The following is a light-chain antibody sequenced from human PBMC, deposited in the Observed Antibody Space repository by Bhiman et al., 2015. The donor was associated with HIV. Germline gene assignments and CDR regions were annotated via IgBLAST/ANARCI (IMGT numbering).Light chain of an antibody. Sequence: SYELTQSPSVSVSPGQTASITCSGDKLGDKYVCWYQQKPGQSPVLVIYQDSKRPSGIPERFSGSNSGNTATLTISGTQAMDEADYYCQAWDNSAVLFGGGTKLAVL. J-gene: IGLJ2*01. CDR3: QAWDNSAVL. CDR2: QDS. V-gene: IGLV3-1*01. CDR1: KLGDKY.